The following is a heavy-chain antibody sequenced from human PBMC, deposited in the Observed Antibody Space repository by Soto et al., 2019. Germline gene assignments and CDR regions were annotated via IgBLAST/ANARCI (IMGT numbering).Heavy chain of an antibody. CDR3: AGDPGLWSPKYYFSY. CDR2: ISAYNGNT. CDR1: GYTFTSYG. Sequence: QVQLVQSGAEVKKPGASVKVSCKASGYTFTSYGISWVRQAPGQGLEWMGWISAYNGNTNYAQKLQGRVTMTTDTSQSTAYMELRSLRSDDTAVYYCAGDPGLWSPKYYFSYWGQGTLVAVSS. D-gene: IGHD5-18*01. V-gene: IGHV1-18*04. J-gene: IGHJ4*02.